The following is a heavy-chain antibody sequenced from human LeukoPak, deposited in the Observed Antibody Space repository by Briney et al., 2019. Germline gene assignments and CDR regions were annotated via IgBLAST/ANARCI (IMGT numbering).Heavy chain of an antibody. CDR3: ARHREGLWLVPAVDY. CDR1: GASISFYY. Sequence: SETLSLTCTVSGASISFYYWSWIRQPPGKGLEWIGYIYYSGSTNYNPSLRSRVSLSADTSKNQFSLKLTSVTAADTAVYYCARHREGLWLVPAVDYWGQGTLVTVSS. CDR2: IYYSGST. D-gene: IGHD6-19*01. J-gene: IGHJ4*02. V-gene: IGHV4-59*08.